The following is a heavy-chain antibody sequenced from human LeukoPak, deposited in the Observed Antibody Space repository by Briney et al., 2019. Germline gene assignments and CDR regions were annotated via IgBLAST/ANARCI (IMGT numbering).Heavy chain of an antibody. D-gene: IGHD4-17*01. CDR3: ARGRHDYGDYDVRAVGYYFDH. CDR1: GGSFSGYY. V-gene: IGHV4-34*01. CDR2: INHSGST. J-gene: IGHJ4*02. Sequence: PSETLSLTCAVYGGSFSGYYWSWIRQPPGKGLEWIGEINHSGSTNYDPSLKSRVTISVDTSKNQFSLKLSSVTAADTAVYYCARGRHDYGDYDVRAVGYYFDHWGQGTLVTVSS.